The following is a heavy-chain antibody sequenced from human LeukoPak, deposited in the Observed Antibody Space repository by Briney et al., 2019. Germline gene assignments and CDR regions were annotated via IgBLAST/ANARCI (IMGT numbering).Heavy chain of an antibody. J-gene: IGHJ6*04. Sequence: GGSLRLSCVASGFTFSSYDMNWVRQAPGKGLEWVSFISDSGSSIHYADSVKGRFCISRDNAKNSLYLQMNSLRAEDTAVYYCAALGITMIGGVWGKGTTVTISS. V-gene: IGHV3-48*03. CDR2: ISDSGSSI. CDR1: GFTFSSYD. CDR3: AALGITMIGGV. D-gene: IGHD3-10*02.